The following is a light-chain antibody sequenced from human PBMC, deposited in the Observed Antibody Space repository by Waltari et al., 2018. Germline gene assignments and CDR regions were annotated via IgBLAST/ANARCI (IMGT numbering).Light chain of an antibody. CDR1: QSILTY. V-gene: IGKV1-39*01. CDR3: QQPYDTPWA. Sequence: DIQMTQSPSSLSASVGDTVTITCRASQSILTYLNWYQHKPGRDPKLLNYGASNLQGGVPSRFTGSGSGTDFTLTITSLHPEDFATYYCQQPYDTPWAFGPGTKLQIK. J-gene: IGKJ1*01. CDR2: GAS.